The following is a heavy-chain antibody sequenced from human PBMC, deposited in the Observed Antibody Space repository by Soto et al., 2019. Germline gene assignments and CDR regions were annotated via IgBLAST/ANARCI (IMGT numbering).Heavy chain of an antibody. CDR2: ITAYNGNA. CDR1: GYTFTSSG. CDR3: ARGKGPTGLDP. Sequence: GASVKVSFKASGYTFTSSGISWVLQAPGQGLEWMGWITAYNGNANYAQKYQGRVSMTTDTSTSTAYMELRSLRSDDTAVYYCARGKGPTGLDPWGRGTLVTVSS. V-gene: IGHV1-18*01. J-gene: IGHJ5*02.